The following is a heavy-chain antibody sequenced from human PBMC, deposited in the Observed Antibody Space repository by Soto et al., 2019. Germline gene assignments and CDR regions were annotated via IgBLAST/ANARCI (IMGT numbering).Heavy chain of an antibody. V-gene: IGHV1-46*03. CDR3: ARDWRRTDFDILTGAYKFVY. D-gene: IGHD3-9*01. CDR2: INPSGGST. J-gene: IGHJ4*02. CDR1: GYTFTSYY. Sequence: QVQLVQSGAEVKKPGASVKVSCKASGYTFTSYYMHWVRQAPGQGLEWMGIINPSGGSTSYAQKSLGRVTMNRDTATRPAYMQLRRPISEDTVVYSCARDWRRTDFDILTGAYKFVYWGQGTLVTVS.